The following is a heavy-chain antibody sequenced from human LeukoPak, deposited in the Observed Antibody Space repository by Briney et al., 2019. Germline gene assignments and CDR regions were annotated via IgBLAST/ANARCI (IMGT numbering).Heavy chain of an antibody. CDR3: AADRVVVAAKTTVTGFDP. Sequence: ASVKLSCKASGFTGTSSAMQWVRQARGQRLEWIGWIVVGSGNTNYAQKFQERVTITRDMSTSTAYMELSSLRCEDTAVYYCAADRVVVAAKTTVTGFDPWGQGTLVTVSS. CDR2: IVVGSGNT. V-gene: IGHV1-58*02. CDR1: GFTGTSSA. J-gene: IGHJ5*02. D-gene: IGHD2-15*01.